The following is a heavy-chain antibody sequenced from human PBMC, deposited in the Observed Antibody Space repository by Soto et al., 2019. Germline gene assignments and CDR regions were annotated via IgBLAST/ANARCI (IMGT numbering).Heavy chain of an antibody. Sequence: QVQLVQSGAEVKKPGASVKVSCKASGYTFTGYYMHWVRQAPGQGLEWMGWINPNSGGTNYAQKYQGWGTKTRDTSISTAYMELSRLRSDDTAVYYCARVTPEGNWGFWGFDFWGQGTMVTVSS. V-gene: IGHV1-2*04. CDR3: ARVTPEGNWGFWGFDF. D-gene: IGHD7-27*01. J-gene: IGHJ4*02. CDR1: GYTFTGYY. CDR2: INPNSGGT.